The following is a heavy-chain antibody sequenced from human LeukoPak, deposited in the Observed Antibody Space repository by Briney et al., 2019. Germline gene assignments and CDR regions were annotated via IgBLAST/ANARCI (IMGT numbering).Heavy chain of an antibody. CDR2: IYHSGST. CDR1: GGSISSSNW. Sequence: SGTLSLTCAVSGGSISSSNWWSWVRQPPGKGLEWIGEIYHSGSTNYNPSLKSRVTISVDKSKNQFSLKLSSVTAADTAVYYCARSHYYGWLRNFDYWGQGTLVAVSS. V-gene: IGHV4-4*02. J-gene: IGHJ4*02. D-gene: IGHD3-10*01. CDR3: ARSHYYGWLRNFDY.